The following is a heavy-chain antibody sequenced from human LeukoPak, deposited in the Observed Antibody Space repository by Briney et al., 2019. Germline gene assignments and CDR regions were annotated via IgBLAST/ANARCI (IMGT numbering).Heavy chain of an antibody. J-gene: IGHJ4*02. D-gene: IGHD5-24*01. Sequence: SETLSLTCAVYGGSFSGYYWSWIRQPPGKGLEWIGEINHSGSTNYNPSLKSRVTISVDTSKNQFSLKLSSVTAADTAVYYCAREDVEMATITVDYWGQGTLVTVSS. CDR2: INHSGST. CDR3: AREDVEMATITVDY. CDR1: GGSFSGYY. V-gene: IGHV4-34*01.